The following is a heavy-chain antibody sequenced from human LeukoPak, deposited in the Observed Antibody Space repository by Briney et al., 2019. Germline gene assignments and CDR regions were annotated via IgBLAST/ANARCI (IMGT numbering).Heavy chain of an antibody. Sequence: PSETLSLTCAVYGGSFSGYDWSWIRQPPGKELEWIGEISHSGSTNYNPSLKSRVTISVDTSKNQFSLKLSSVTAADTAVYYCARVGPPVLVVYAYWFDPWGQGTLVTVSS. V-gene: IGHV4-34*01. J-gene: IGHJ5*02. CDR3: ARVGPPVLVVYAYWFDP. D-gene: IGHD2-8*02. CDR1: GGSFSGYD. CDR2: ISHSGST.